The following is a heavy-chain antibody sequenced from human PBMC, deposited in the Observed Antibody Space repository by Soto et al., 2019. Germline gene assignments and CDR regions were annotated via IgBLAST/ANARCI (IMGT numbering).Heavy chain of an antibody. V-gene: IGHV3-30-3*01. D-gene: IGHD6-19*01. CDR3: AREIPRLAGDAYYYYGMDV. CDR2: ISYDGSNK. J-gene: IGHJ6*02. Sequence: QVQLVESGGGVVQPGRSLRLSCAASGFTFSSYAMHWVRQAPGKGLEWVAVISYDGSNKYYADSVKGRFTISRDNSKNTLYLQMNSLRAEEKAVYYCAREIPRLAGDAYYYYGMDVWGQGTTVTVSS. CDR1: GFTFSSYA.